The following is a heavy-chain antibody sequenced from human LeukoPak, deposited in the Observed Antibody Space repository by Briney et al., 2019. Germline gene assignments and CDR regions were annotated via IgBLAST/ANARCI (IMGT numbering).Heavy chain of an antibody. V-gene: IGHV1-8*01. D-gene: IGHD3-3*01. CDR3: ARMSSTIFGVVITDYYYYGMDV. CDR2: MNPNSGNT. CDR1: GYTFTSYD. J-gene: IGHJ6*02. Sequence: ASVKVSCKASGYTFTSYDINWVRQATGQGLEWMGWMNPNSGNTGYAQKFQGRVTMTRNTSTSTAYMELSSLRSEDTAVYYCARMSSTIFGVVITDYYYYGMDVWGQGTTVTVSS.